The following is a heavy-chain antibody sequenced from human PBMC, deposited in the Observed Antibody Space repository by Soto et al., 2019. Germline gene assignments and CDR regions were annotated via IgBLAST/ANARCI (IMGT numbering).Heavy chain of an antibody. CDR1: GLTFSRYD. CDR2: ISYDGSNK. J-gene: IGHJ4*02. CDR3: AKGSYSGIYSDFDY. D-gene: IGHD1-26*01. V-gene: IGHV3-30*18. Sequence: GGSLRLSCAASGLTFSRYDMHWVRQAPGKGLEWVTAISYDGSNKYYGDSVKGRFTISRDNSKNTLYLQINSLRAEDTAVYYCAKGSYSGIYSDFDYWGQGTLVTVSS.